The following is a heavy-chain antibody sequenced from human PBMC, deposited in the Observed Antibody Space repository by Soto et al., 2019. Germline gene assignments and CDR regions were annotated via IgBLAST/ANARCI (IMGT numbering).Heavy chain of an antibody. J-gene: IGHJ3*02. D-gene: IGHD5-18*01. Sequence: EVQLVESGGGLVKPGGSLRLSCVASGFTFSSYSMNWVRQAPGKGLEWVSSISSSSSYINYADSVKGRFTISRDNAKNSLYLQMNSLRAEDTAVYYCAKCRGYSFEYDVFDIWGQGTKVTVSS. CDR1: GFTFSSYS. V-gene: IGHV3-21*01. CDR3: AKCRGYSFEYDVFDI. CDR2: ISSSSSYI.